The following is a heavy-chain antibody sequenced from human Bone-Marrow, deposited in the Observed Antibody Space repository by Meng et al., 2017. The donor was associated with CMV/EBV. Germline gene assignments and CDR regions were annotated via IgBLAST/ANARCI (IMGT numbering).Heavy chain of an antibody. Sequence: GESLKISCAASGFTFSNAWMSWVRQAPGKGLEWVGRIKSKTDGGTTDYAAPVKGRFTISRDDSKNTLYLQMNSLKTEDTAVYYCTTDSLLWFGTSGWAFDIWGQGTMVTVSS. CDR2: IKSKTDGGTT. CDR3: TTDSLLWFGTSGWAFDI. J-gene: IGHJ3*02. V-gene: IGHV3-15*01. D-gene: IGHD3-10*01. CDR1: GFTFSNAW.